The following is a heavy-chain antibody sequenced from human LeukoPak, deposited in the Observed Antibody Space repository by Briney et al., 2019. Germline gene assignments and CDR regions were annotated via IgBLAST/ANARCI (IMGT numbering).Heavy chain of an antibody. D-gene: IGHD3-16*01. CDR1: GFTVISNY. CDR2: IYSGGST. CDR3: ARGLGDLDY. Sequence: GGSLRLSCAVSGFTVISNYMSWVRQAPGKGLEWASVIYSGGSTYYADSVKGRFTISRDNSKNTLYLQMNNLRAEDTAVYYCARGLGDLDYWGQGTLVTVSS. V-gene: IGHV3-53*01. J-gene: IGHJ4*02.